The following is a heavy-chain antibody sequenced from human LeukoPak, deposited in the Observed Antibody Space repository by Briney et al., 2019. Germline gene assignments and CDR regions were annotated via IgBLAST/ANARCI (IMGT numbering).Heavy chain of an antibody. CDR1: GGSISGYY. J-gene: IGHJ4*02. CDR2: IHYSGNT. D-gene: IGHD2-8*01. CDR3: TKVANGGLSDY. V-gene: IGHV4-59*01. Sequence: SETLSLTCTVSGGSISGYYWAWIRQPPGKVLEWIGHIHYSGNTNYNPSLKSRVTMSVDTSKNQFSLILTSVTAADTAVYYCTKVANGGLSDYWGQGTLVTVSS.